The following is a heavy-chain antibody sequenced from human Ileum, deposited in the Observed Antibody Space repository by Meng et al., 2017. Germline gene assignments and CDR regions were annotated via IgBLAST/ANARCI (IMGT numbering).Heavy chain of an antibody. Sequence: QVQLQESGPGLVKPSGTLLLTCAVPGGPISISNWWTWVRQPPGKGLEWIGEIYHTGGTNYNPSLKRRVTISVDKSKNQFSLEVTSVTAADTAVYYCARVRCASVSCYGDSYFDYWGQGILVTVSS. CDR3: ARVRCASVSCYGDSYFDY. D-gene: IGHD2-15*01. V-gene: IGHV4-4*02. J-gene: IGHJ4*02. CDR2: IYHTGGT. CDR1: GGPISISNW.